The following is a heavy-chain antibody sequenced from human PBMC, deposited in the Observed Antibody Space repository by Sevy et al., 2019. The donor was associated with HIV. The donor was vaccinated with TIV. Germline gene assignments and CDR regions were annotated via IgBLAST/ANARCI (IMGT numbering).Heavy chain of an antibody. CDR2: IYYSGSI. J-gene: IGHJ4*02. D-gene: IGHD6-13*01. CDR3: ARESIGAVGDFDY. Sequence: SETLSLTCTVSGGSISNYFWSWIRQPPGKGLEWIGYIYYSGSINYNPSLKSRITISVDTSKNQFSLKLSSVTAADTAVYYCARESIGAVGDFDYWGQGTLVTVSS. V-gene: IGHV4-59*01. CDR1: GGSISNYF.